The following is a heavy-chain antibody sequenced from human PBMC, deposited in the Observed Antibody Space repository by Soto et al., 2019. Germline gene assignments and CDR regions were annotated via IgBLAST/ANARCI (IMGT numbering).Heavy chain of an antibody. J-gene: IGHJ5*02. CDR2: IYNSGST. V-gene: IGHV4-59*01. Sequence: ETLSLTCTVSGGSISSFHWNWIRQPPGKGLEWIGYIYNSGSTNYNPSLKSRVTISVDTSKNQFSLKLRSVTAADTAVYYCARGRIVGPWGQGTLVTVSS. CDR3: ARGRIVGP. CDR1: GGSISSFH. D-gene: IGHD2-15*01.